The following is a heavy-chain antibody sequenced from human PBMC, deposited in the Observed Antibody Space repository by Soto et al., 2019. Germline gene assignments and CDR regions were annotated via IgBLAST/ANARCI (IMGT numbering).Heavy chain of an antibody. J-gene: IGHJ4*02. D-gene: IGHD6-13*01. CDR2: ISAYNGNT. V-gene: IGHV1-18*01. CDR1: GYTFTSYG. CDR3: ARRDRAAAGPYYFDY. Sequence: VKVSCKASGYTFTSYGISWVRQAPGQGLEWMGWISAYNGNTNYAQKLQGRVTMTTDTSTSTAYMELRSLRSDDTAVYYCARRDRAAAGPYYFDYWGQGTLVTVSS.